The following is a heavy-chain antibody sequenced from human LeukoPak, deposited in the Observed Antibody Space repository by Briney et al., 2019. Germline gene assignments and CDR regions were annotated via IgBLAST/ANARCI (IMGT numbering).Heavy chain of an antibody. Sequence: GGSLRLSCAASGFTFSNYWMHLVRHAPGKGLVLVSHINRDGISTSYADSVKGRFTISRDNAKNTLYLQMNSLRAEDTAVYYCAKARYCDSTTCRYYGMDVWGQGTTVTVSS. V-gene: IGHV3-74*01. D-gene: IGHD2-2*01. CDR2: INRDGIST. CDR1: GFTFSNYW. CDR3: AKARYCDSTTCRYYGMDV. J-gene: IGHJ6*02.